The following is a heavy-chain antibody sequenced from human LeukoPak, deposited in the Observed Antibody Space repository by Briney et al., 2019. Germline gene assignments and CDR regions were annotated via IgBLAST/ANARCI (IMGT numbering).Heavy chain of an antibody. V-gene: IGHV4-39*07. CDR1: GPSISSTIYY. CDR3: ARYQRSYFDY. J-gene: IGHJ4*02. D-gene: IGHD6-25*01. CDR2: INHSGST. Sequence: SETLSLTCTVSGPSISSTIYYWGWIRQPPGKGLEWIGEINHSGSTNYNPSLKSRVTISVDTSKNQFSLKLSSVTAADTAVYYCARYQRSYFDYWGQGTLVTVSS.